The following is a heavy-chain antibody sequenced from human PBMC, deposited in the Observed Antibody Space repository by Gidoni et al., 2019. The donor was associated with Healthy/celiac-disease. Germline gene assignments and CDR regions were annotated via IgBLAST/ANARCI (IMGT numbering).Heavy chain of an antibody. CDR1: GFTFSSYA. V-gene: IGHV3-30*01. CDR2: ISYDGSNK. D-gene: IGHD3-22*01. Sequence: QVQLVESGGGVVQPGRSLRLSCAAPGFTFSSYAMHWVRQAPGKGLEWVAVISYDGSNKYYADSVKGRFTIYRDNSKNTLYLQMNSLRAEDTAVYYCARTKEMIVVGFPFDYWGQGTLVTVSS. CDR3: ARTKEMIVVGFPFDY. J-gene: IGHJ4*02.